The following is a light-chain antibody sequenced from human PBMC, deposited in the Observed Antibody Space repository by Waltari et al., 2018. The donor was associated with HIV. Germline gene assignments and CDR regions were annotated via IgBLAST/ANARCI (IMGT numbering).Light chain of an antibody. Sequence: QPVFPQPPSLSAPSGQTVTISSSGSGSNTATNYGYWWQRFPGAAPKLLIYDNTKRPSGNPDRFSGSKSGTSATLGITAVQAGDEAAYYCETWDTSLDAGVFGGGTRLAVL. CDR1: GSNTATNY. J-gene: IGLJ3*02. CDR3: ETWDTSLDAGV. V-gene: IGLV1-51*01. CDR2: DNT.